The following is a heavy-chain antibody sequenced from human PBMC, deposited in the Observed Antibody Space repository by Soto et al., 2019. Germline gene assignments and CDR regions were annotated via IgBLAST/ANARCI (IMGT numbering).Heavy chain of an antibody. Sequence: PGESLKISCKSSGYSFTSYWIAWVRQMPGKGLDFMGIIYPGDSDTRYSPSFQGQVTMSVDKSISTAYLRWTSLKASDTAMYYCAQFSRYTASPQGCFDSWGQGTQVTVSS. J-gene: IGHJ5*01. V-gene: IGHV5-51*01. CDR1: GYSFTSYW. CDR3: AQFSRYTASPQGCFDS. CDR2: IYPGDSDT. D-gene: IGHD3-16*02.